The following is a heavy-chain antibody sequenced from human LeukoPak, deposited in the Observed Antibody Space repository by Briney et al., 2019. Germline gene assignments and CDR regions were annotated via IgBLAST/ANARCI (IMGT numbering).Heavy chain of an antibody. CDR2: ISSSAFTT. CDR3: VRDRCSSTSCHDSPNWFDP. Sequence: GGSLRLSCAASGFAFDNYAMSWVRQAPGKGLEWVSTISSSAFTTSYADSVKGRFTVSRDNSKNTLSLQMNSLRAEDTALYYCVRDRCSSTSCHDSPNWFDPWGQGTLVTVSS. CDR1: GFAFDNYA. V-gene: IGHV3-23*01. D-gene: IGHD2-2*01. J-gene: IGHJ5*02.